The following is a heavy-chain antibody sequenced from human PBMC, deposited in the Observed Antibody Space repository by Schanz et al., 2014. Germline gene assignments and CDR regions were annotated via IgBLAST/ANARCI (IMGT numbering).Heavy chain of an antibody. V-gene: IGHV3-30*02. D-gene: IGHD3-10*01. CDR2: INSDGTKR. J-gene: IGHJ3*02. CDR3: AKGRFGELSAFDI. Sequence: VKMVESGGGLVKPGGSLRLSCAASGFNFSSYSLNWVRQAPGKGLEWVAFINSDGTKRFYADSVKSRFTISRDNSRNTLYLQMNSLRAEDTAVYYCAKGRFGELSAFDIWGQGTTVTVSS. CDR1: GFNFSSYS.